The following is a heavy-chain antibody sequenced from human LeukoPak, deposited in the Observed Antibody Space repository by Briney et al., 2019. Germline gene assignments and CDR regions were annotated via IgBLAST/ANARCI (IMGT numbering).Heavy chain of an antibody. CDR2: ISAYNGNT. CDR1: GYTFTSYG. Sequence: ASVKVSCKASGYTFTSYGISWVRQAPGQGLEWRGWISAYNGNTKYEQTLQGRVTMTTDTSTSTAYMELRSLRSGDTAVYYCARVIEAGSFYYYYYYMDVWGKGTTVTISS. V-gene: IGHV1-18*01. J-gene: IGHJ6*03. D-gene: IGHD3-16*02. CDR3: ARVIEAGSFYYYYYYMDV.